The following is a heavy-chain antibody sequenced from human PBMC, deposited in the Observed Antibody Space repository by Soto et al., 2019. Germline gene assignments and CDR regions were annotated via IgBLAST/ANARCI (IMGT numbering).Heavy chain of an antibody. V-gene: IGHV3-33*01. CDR1: GFTFSRYG. J-gene: IGHJ5*02. CDR2: IWYDGSNR. D-gene: IGHD5-12*01. Sequence: GGSLRLSCAASGFTFSRYGMHWVRQAPGKGLEWVAIIWYDGSNRYYADSVKGRFTISRDDSKNTLYLQMNNLRAEDTAVYCCARDASAYDWEIGGWYPRGVDPWGQGSLVTVSS. CDR3: ARDASAYDWEIGGWYPRGVDP.